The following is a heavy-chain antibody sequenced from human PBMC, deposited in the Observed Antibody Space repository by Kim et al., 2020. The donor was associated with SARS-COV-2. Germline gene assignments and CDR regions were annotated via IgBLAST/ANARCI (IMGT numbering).Heavy chain of an antibody. Sequence: SETLSLTCTVSGGSVSSGSYYWSWIRQPPGKGLEWIGYIYYSGSTNYNPSLKSRVTISVDTSKNQFSLKLSSVTAADTAVYYCARAIGGYSSGWSNYYGMDVWGQGTTVTVSS. CDR3: ARAIGGYSSGWSNYYGMDV. D-gene: IGHD6-19*01. J-gene: IGHJ6*02. CDR2: IYYSGST. CDR1: GGSVSSGSYY. V-gene: IGHV4-61*01.